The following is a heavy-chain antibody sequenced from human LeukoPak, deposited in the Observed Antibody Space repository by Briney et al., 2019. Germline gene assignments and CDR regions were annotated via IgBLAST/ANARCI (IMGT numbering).Heavy chain of an antibody. CDR1: GYSFTSYW. J-gene: IGHJ6*03. CDR3: ARLTWLRLGYYYYYMDV. CDR2: IYPGDSDT. D-gene: IGHD5-12*01. V-gene: IGHV5-51*01. Sequence: GESLKISCKGSGYSFTSYWIGWVRQMPGKGLEWMGIIYPGDSDTRYSPSFQGQVTISADKSISTAYLQWSSLKASDTAMYYCARLTWLRLGYYYYYMDVWGKGTTVTISS.